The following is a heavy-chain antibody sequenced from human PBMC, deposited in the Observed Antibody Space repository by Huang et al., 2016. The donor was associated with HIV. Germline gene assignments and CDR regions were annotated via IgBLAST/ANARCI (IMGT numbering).Heavy chain of an antibody. V-gene: IGHV3-21*01. J-gene: IGHJ3*02. CDR1: GFTFSTYS. CDR3: ARDRGGGDRFLYHAFDI. Sequence: EVQLVESGGGLVKPGGSLRLSCAASGFTFSTYSMNCVRQVPGKWLEWISSISTSSNYIYYADSVMGRFTISRDNAKNSLYLQMNSLRAADTAVYYCARDRGGGDRFLYHAFDIWGQGTIVTVSS. CDR2: ISTSSNYI. D-gene: IGHD2-21*01.